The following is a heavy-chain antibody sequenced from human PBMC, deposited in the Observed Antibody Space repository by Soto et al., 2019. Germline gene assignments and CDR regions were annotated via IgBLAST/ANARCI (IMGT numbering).Heavy chain of an antibody. CDR3: AREGATAAKMFDY. J-gene: IGHJ4*02. Sequence: ASVKVSCKASGYTFSNYYMHWVRQAPGQGLEWMGGINPNGGTTYYAQKFLGRLTVTRDTSTSTVYMELSSLRSDDPAVYYCAREGATAAKMFDYWGQGTLVTVSS. CDR2: INPNGGTT. CDR1: GYTFSNYY. D-gene: IGHD2-2*01. V-gene: IGHV1-46*01.